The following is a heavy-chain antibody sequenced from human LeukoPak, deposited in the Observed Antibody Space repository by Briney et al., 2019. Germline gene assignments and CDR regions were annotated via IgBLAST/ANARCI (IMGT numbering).Heavy chain of an antibody. J-gene: IGHJ6*03. CDR3: ARAALQWDYYMDV. V-gene: IGHV4-39*07. CDR1: GGSISSSSYY. D-gene: IGHD4-11*01. Sequence: PSETLSLTCTVSGGSISSSSYYWGWIRQPPGKGLEWIGSIYYSGSTYYNPSLKSRVTISVDTSKNQFSLKLSSVTAADTAVYYCARAALQWDYYMDVWGKGTTVTVSS. CDR2: IYYSGST.